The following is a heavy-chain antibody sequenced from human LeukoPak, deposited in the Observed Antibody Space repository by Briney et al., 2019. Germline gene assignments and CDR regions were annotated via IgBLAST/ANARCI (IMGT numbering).Heavy chain of an antibody. CDR1: GGSIRSGGYY. CDR3: AKDISS. D-gene: IGHD6-13*01. V-gene: IGHV3-9*01. Sequence: LSLTCSVSGGSIRSGGYYWSWIRQPPGKGLEWVSGISWNSGSIGYADSVKGRFTISRDNAKNSLYLQMNSLRAEDTALYYCAKDISSWGQGTLVTVSS. CDR2: ISWNSGSI. J-gene: IGHJ4*02.